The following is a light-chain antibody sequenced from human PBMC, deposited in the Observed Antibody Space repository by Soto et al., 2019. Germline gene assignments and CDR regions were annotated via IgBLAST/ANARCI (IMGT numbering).Light chain of an antibody. V-gene: IGKV3-15*01. CDR2: DAS. CDR3: QQYNNWPPWT. CDR1: QSVSRN. J-gene: IGKJ1*01. Sequence: EIMMTQSPTTLSVSPGERATVSCRASQSVSRNLAWYQQKPGQAPRLLISDASTRASGIPARFSGSGSGTEFTLTISSLQSEDFAVYYCQQYNNWPPWTFGQGTKVDI.